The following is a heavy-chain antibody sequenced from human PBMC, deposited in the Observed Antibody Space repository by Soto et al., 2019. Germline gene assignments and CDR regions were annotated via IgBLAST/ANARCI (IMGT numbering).Heavy chain of an antibody. V-gene: IGHV4-34*02. D-gene: IGHD2-15*01. CDR2: INHRGTT. Sequence: QVQLQQWGAGLLKPSETLSLTCAVYGGSVSGYFWSGIRQPPGKGLEWIGEINHRGTTSYSPSLDSRVTTSVDTAKVQFALRLSSVTAADTASYYCARRYCSDSYCSYFDYWGRGTLVTVSS. J-gene: IGHJ4*02. CDR3: ARRYCSDSYCSYFDY. CDR1: GGSVSGYF.